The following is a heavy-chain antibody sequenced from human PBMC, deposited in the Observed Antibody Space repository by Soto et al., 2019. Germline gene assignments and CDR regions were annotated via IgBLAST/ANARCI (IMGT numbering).Heavy chain of an antibody. Sequence: GESLKISCKGSGYSFAGYWITWVRQKPGKGLEWMGRIDPSNSQTYYSPSFRGHVTISVTKSITTVFLQWSSLRASDTAMYYCARQIYDSDTGPNFQYYFDSWGQGTPVTVSS. CDR3: ARQIYDSDTGPNFQYYFDS. V-gene: IGHV5-10-1*01. CDR2: IDPSNSQT. J-gene: IGHJ4*02. D-gene: IGHD3-22*01. CDR1: GYSFAGYW.